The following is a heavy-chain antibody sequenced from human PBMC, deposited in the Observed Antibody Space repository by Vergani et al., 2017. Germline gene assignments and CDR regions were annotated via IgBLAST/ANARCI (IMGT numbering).Heavy chain of an antibody. V-gene: IGHV1-46*03. Sequence: QVLLVQSGAEVKKPGASVRVSCTTSGYTFTNYYIHWVRPAPGQGLEWMGIINPSGGSTTYAQQFQGRLTMTRDTSTSTVYMDLSNLRSEDTAAYYCARPHGDILPPDPRRLDYWGQGTLVTVSS. CDR3: ARPHGDILPPDPRRLDY. J-gene: IGHJ4*02. CDR1: GYTFTNYY. CDR2: INPSGGST.